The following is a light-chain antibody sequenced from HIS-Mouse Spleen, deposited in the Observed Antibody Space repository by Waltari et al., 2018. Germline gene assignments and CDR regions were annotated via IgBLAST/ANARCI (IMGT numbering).Light chain of an antibody. CDR2: EVS. Sequence: QSALTQPPSASGSPGQSVTISCTGTSSDVGGYNYVSWYQQPPGKAPKLMIYEVSKRPSGGPDRFSGSKSGNTASLTVSGLQAEDEADYYCSSYAGSNNVVFGGGTKLTVL. V-gene: IGLV2-8*01. J-gene: IGLJ2*01. CDR3: SSYAGSNNVV. CDR1: SSDVGGYNY.